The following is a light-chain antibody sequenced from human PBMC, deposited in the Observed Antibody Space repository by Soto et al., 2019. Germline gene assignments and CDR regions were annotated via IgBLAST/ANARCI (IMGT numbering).Light chain of an antibody. J-gene: IGKJ1*01. CDR1: QSVSSSY. CDR2: GAT. V-gene: IGKV3-20*01. Sequence: EIVLTQSPGTLSLSPGERATLSCRASQSVSSSYLAWYQQKPGQAPRLLIYGATSRATGIPDRFSGSGCGTDVTPAMIRLEAEEFAVYYCQQYHWTFDQGTQMEIK. CDR3: QQYHWT.